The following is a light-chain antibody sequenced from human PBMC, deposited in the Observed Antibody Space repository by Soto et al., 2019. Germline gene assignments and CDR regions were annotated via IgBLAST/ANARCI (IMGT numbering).Light chain of an antibody. CDR1: SSNIGAGND. Sequence: QSVLAHPPSGSLAPGQRVTISCTGSSSNIGAGNDVQWYQQLPGTAPKLLICGNMNRPSVVPDRFSGSKSGTSASLAITGLQAEDEADYCCHAYDSSLSAVVFGGGTKVTAL. CDR2: GNM. J-gene: IGLJ2*01. CDR3: HAYDSSLSAVV. V-gene: IGLV1-40*01.